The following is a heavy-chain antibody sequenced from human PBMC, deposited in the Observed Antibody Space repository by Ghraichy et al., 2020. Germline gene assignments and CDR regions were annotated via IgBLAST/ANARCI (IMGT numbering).Heavy chain of an antibody. V-gene: IGHV1-3*01. Sequence: ASVKVSCKASGYTFTSYAMHWVRQAPGQRLEWMGWINAGNGNTKYSQKFQGRVTITRDTSASTAYMELSSLRSEDTAVYYCARVGIVVVPAAYYYYGMDVWGQGTTVTVSS. CDR2: INAGNGNT. D-gene: IGHD2-2*01. J-gene: IGHJ6*02. CDR3: ARVGIVVVPAAYYYYGMDV. CDR1: GYTFTSYA.